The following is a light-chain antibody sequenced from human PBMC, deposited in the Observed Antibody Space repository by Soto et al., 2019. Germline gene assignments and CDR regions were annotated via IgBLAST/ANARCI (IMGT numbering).Light chain of an antibody. CDR1: QGIRGA. Sequence: AIQLTQSPSSLSASVGDRVTITCRASQGIRGALAWYQQRPGKPPKMLIYDVSKLERGVPSRFSGSDSGTHFTLTISSLQAEDFATYYCQQFNSYPITLGQGTRLEIK. CDR2: DVS. J-gene: IGKJ5*01. CDR3: QQFNSYPIT. V-gene: IGKV1-13*02.